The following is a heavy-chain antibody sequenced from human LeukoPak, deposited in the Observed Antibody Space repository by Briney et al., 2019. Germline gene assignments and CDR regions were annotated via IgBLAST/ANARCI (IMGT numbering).Heavy chain of an antibody. CDR3: ARINPRRYYYGSGSSKYMDV. Sequence: SETLSLTCTVSGYSISSGYYWGLIRQPPGKGLEWIGSIYHSGRTFYNPSLKSRVTISVDKSKNQFSLKLSSVTAADTAVYYCARINPRRYYYGSGSSKYMDVWGKGTTVTVSS. J-gene: IGHJ6*03. CDR1: GYSISSGYY. D-gene: IGHD3-10*01. CDR2: IYHSGRT. V-gene: IGHV4-38-2*02.